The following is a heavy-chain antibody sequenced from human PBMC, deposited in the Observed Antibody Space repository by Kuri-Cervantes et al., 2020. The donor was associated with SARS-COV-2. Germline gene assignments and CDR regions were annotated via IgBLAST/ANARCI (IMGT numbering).Heavy chain of an antibody. Sequence: GSLRLSCAVYGGSFSGYYWSWIRQPPGKGLEWIGSIYHSGSTYYNPSLKSRVTISVDTSKNQFSLKLSSVTAADTAVYYCASHSPSYYDFWSGYYDYFDYWGQGTLVTVSS. CDR2: IYHSGST. CDR1: GGSFSGYY. V-gene: IGHV4-34*01. CDR3: ASHSPSYYDFWSGYYDYFDY. D-gene: IGHD3-3*01. J-gene: IGHJ4*02.